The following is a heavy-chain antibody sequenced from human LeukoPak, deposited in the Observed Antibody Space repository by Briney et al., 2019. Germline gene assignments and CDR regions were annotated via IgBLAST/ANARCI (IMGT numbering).Heavy chain of an antibody. CDR3: ARVGPWVNPDYYYYYMDV. V-gene: IGHV1-69*13. CDR1: GGTFSSYA. J-gene: IGHJ6*03. CDR2: IIPIFGTA. Sequence: GASVKVSCKASGGTFSSYAISWVRQAPGQGLEWMGGIIPIFGTANYAQKFQGRVTITADESTSTAYMELSSLRSEDTAVYYCARVGPWVNPDYYYYYMDVWGKGTTVTVSS. D-gene: IGHD1-14*01.